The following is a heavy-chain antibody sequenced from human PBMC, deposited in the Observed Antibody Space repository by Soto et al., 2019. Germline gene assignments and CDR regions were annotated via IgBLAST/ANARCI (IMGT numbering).Heavy chain of an antibody. CDR1: GGTFSSYS. J-gene: IGHJ6*03. V-gene: IGHV3-21*01. CDR3: ARWVNSSPSAMDV. Sequence: PGESLKISCAASGGTFSSYSMNWVRQAPGKGLEWVSSISSSSSYIYYADSVKGRFTISRDNAKNSLYLQMNSLRAEDTAVYYCARWVNSSPSAMDVWGKGTTVTVSS. CDR2: ISSSSSYI. D-gene: IGHD6-13*01.